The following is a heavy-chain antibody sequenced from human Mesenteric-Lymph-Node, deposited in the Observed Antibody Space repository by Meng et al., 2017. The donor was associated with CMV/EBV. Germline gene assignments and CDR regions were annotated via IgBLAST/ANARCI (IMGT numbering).Heavy chain of an antibody. Sequence: GESLKISCAASGFTFSSYGMHWVRQAPGKGLEWVAFIRYDGSNKYYADSVKGRFTISRDNSKNTLYLQMNSLRAEDTAVYYCAKDQGYISLAVTTPDYWGQGTLVTVSS. CDR2: IRYDGSNK. CDR3: AKDQGYISLAVTTPDY. D-gene: IGHD6-13*01. J-gene: IGHJ4*02. CDR1: GFTFSSYG. V-gene: IGHV3-30*02.